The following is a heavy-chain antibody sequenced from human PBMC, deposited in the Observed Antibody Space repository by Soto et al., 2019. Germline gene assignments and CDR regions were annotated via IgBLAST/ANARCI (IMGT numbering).Heavy chain of an antibody. D-gene: IGHD4-17*01. CDR2: INPSGGTT. Sequence: SVKVSCKASGYIFINYYMHWVRQAPGQGLEWMGVINPSGGTTSYAQKFQGRVTMTRDTSTSTVYMELSSLRSDDMAVYYCARLATVTPPYYFDYWGQGTLVTVSS. CDR3: ARLATVTPPYYFDY. CDR1: GYIFINYY. J-gene: IGHJ4*02. V-gene: IGHV1-46*01.